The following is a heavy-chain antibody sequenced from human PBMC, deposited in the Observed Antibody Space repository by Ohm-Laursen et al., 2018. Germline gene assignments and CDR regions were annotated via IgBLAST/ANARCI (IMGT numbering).Heavy chain of an antibody. CDR3: ARLLGGSSWYPDY. V-gene: IGHV4-34*01. CDR1: GGSFSGYY. D-gene: IGHD6-13*01. CDR2: INHSGST. J-gene: IGHJ4*02. Sequence: TLSLTCAVYGGSFSGYYWSWIRQPPGKGLEWIGEINHSGSTNYNPSLKSRVTISLDTSKNQFSLKLSSVTAAETAVYYCARLLGGSSWYPDYWGQGTLVTVSS.